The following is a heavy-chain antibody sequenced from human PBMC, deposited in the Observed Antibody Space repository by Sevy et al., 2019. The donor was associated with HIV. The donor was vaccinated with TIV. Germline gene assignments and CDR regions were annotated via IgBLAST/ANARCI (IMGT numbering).Heavy chain of an antibody. CDR3: ASVVKNDFWDGHVNYYGLDV. CDR1: GFTFNYAW. V-gene: IGHV3-15*01. J-gene: IGHJ6*02. Sequence: GGSLRLSCAASGFTFNYAWMSWVRQAPGKGLEWVGRIKSKTDGGTAEYAEHVKGRFTISKDDSENTLYLKMNSLKTEDTAVYYCASVVKNDFWDGHVNYYGLDVWGQGTTVTVSS. D-gene: IGHD3-3*01. CDR2: IKSKTDGGTA.